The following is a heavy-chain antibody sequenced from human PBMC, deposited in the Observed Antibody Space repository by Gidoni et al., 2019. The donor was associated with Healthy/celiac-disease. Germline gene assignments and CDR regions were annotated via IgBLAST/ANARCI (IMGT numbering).Heavy chain of an antibody. CDR3: ARGNEGRSSSWFDC. J-gene: IGHJ5*01. V-gene: IGHV4-31*03. CDR1: GGSISSGGYY. D-gene: IGHD6-13*01. Sequence: QVQLQESGPGLVKPSQTLSLTCTVSGGSISSGGYYWRWIRQHPVKGLEWIGYISYSGSTYYNPSLWSRSTMSLDTSKNQFSLRLSSVSAADMAVYYCARGNEGRSSSWFDCWGQGTLVTVSS. CDR2: ISYSGST.